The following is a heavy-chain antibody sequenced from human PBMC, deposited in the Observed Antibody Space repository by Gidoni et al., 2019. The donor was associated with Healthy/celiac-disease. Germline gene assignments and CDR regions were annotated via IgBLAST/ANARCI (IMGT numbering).Heavy chain of an antibody. CDR1: GFTVSSYS. V-gene: IGHV3-48*01. D-gene: IGHD3-10*01. Sequence: EVQLVESGGGLVQPGGSLRLSCAAAGFTVSSYSMNWVRQAPGKGLELVSYISSSSSTIYYADSVKGRFTISRDNAKNSLYLQMNSLRAEDTAVYYCARDISITMVRGVMGFDYWGQGTLVTVSS. CDR2: ISSSSSTI. J-gene: IGHJ4*02. CDR3: ARDISITMVRGVMGFDY.